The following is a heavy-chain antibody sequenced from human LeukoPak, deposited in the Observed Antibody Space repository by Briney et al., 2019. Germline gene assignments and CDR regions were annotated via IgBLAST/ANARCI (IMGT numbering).Heavy chain of an antibody. V-gene: IGHV1-69*13. CDR3: AREDSVRATGY. CDR2: IIPIFGTA. D-gene: IGHD1-26*01. CDR1: GGTFSSYA. J-gene: IGHJ4*02. Sequence: SVKVSCKASGGTFSSYAISWVRQAPGQGLKWMGGIIPIFGTANYAQKFQGRVTITADESTSTAYMELSRLRSDDTAVYYCAREDSVRATGYWGQGTLVTVSS.